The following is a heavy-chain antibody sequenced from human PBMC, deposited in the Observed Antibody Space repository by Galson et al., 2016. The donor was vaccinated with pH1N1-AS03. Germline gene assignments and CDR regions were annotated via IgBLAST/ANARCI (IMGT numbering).Heavy chain of an antibody. Sequence: ETLSLTCTASGDSIINYYWSWIRQSPGKALEWIGYVYCRGSTNYNPSLKSRVTISVDTSKNQFSLNLGSVTAADTAVYYCARTVVAGWGYYFDYWGQGTLVTVSS. CDR2: VYCRGST. CDR3: ARTVVAGWGYYFDY. CDR1: GDSIINYY. D-gene: IGHD6-19*01. J-gene: IGHJ4*02. V-gene: IGHV4-59*01.